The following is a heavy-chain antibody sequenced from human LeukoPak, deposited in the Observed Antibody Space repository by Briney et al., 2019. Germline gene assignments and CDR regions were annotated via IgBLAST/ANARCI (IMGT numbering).Heavy chain of an antibody. CDR3: ARLFGYSSSWPLTD. D-gene: IGHD6-13*01. CDR1: GYTFNSYG. CDR2: ISAYNGNT. V-gene: IGHV1-18*01. Sequence: ASVKVSCKASGYTFNSYGISWVRQAPGQGLEWMGWISAYNGNTNYAQKLQGRVTMTTDTSTSTAYTELRSLRSDDTAVYYCARLFGYSSSWPLTDWGQGTLVTVSS. J-gene: IGHJ4*02.